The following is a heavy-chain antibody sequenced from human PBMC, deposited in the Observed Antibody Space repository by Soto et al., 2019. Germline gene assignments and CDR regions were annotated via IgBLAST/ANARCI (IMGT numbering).Heavy chain of an antibody. CDR3: TRVRLFPTIPKPGMDV. V-gene: IGHV1-18*04. CDR2: ISAYNGNT. D-gene: IGHD2-2*01. CDR1: GYTFTSYG. J-gene: IGHJ6*02. Sequence: ASVKVSCKASGYTFTSYGISWVRQAPGQGLEWMGWISAYNGNTNYAQKLQGRVTMTTDTSTSTAYMELRSLKIEDTAIYYCTRVRLFPTIPKPGMDVWGQGTTVTVSS.